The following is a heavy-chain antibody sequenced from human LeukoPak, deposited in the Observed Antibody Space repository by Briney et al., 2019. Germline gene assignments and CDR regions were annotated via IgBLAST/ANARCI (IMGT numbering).Heavy chain of an antibody. D-gene: IGHD6-13*01. CDR2: IYYSGST. Sequence: SETLSLTCTVSGGSISSSSYYWGWIRQPPGKGLEWIGSIYYSGSTYYNPSLKSRVTISVDTSKNQFSLKLSSVTAADTAVYYCAGEGIAAVNYYYYYMDVWGKGTTVTVSS. CDR3: AGEGIAAVNYYYYYMDV. V-gene: IGHV4-39*07. CDR1: GGSISSSSYY. J-gene: IGHJ6*03.